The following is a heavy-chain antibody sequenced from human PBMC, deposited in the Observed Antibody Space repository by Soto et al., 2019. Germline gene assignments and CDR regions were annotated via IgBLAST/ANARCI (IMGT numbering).Heavy chain of an antibody. CDR3: VRSENGGWYMFDY. J-gene: IGHJ4*02. CDR1: GYSFPSSW. Sequence: PGESLQISRDAAGYSFPSSWIGWVRQMPGKGLESMGIIYPGDSEIRYSPSFQGQVTMSADKSTSTAYLQWSSLKASDTAMYYCVRSENGGWYMFDYWSQGIPVTVSS. D-gene: IGHD6-19*01. CDR2: IYPGDSEI. V-gene: IGHV5-51*01.